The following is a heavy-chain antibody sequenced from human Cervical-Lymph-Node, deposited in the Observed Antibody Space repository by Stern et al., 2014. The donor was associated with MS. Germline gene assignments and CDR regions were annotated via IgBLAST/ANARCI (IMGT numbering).Heavy chain of an antibody. J-gene: IGHJ6*02. CDR2: ISHSGSS. CDR1: GESFNVYY. D-gene: IGHD6-19*01. V-gene: IGHV4-34*01. Sequence: QVQLQQWGAGLLKPSETLSLTCAVYGESFNVYYWSWIRQPPGKGLEWIGGISHSGSSNYNPSLKSRVTISVDTSKTQFSLKLSSVTAADTAVYYCARIPGITVAGTNYYYGMDVWGQGTTVTVSS. CDR3: ARIPGITVAGTNYYYGMDV.